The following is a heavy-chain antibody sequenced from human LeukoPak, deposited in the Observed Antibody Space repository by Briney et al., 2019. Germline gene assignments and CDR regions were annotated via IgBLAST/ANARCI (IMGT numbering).Heavy chain of an antibody. CDR3: ASGISGTTGTRSGGSLDY. D-gene: IGHD1-20*01. V-gene: IGHV3-30*03. CDR2: ISYDGSNK. Sequence: PGGSLRLSCAASGFTFSSYGMHWVRQAPGKGLEWVAVISYDGSNKYYADSVKGRLTISRDNSKNTLYLQMNSLGAEDTAVYYCASGISGTTGTRSGGSLDYWGQGTLVTVSS. CDR1: GFTFSSYG. J-gene: IGHJ4*02.